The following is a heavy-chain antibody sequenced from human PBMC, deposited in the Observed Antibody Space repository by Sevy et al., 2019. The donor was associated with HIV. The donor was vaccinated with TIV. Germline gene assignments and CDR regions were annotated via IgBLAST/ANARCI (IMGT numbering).Heavy chain of an antibody. J-gene: IGHJ6*02. CDR1: GYTFTGYY. CDR3: ARDNDYCIRQNCPLYGMDV. CDR2: INVNSGDT. Sequence: ASVKVSCKASGYTFTGYYIHWVRQAPGQGLEWMGWINVNSGDTNYPQKFQGRVTMTRDTSISTAYKELTRLRFDDTAVYYCARDNDYCIRQNCPLYGMDVWGQGTTVTVSS. D-gene: IGHD2-2*01. V-gene: IGHV1-2*02.